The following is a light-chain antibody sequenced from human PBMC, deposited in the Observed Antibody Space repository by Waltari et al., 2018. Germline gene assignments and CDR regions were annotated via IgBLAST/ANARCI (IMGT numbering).Light chain of an antibody. CDR2: WAS. J-gene: IGKJ2*01. Sequence: DIVMTQSPDSLAVSLGERATIHCKSSQIVFYRSDNKNYLAWYQQKPGQPPKLLIYWASTRESGVPDRFSGSGSETDFTLTISSLQAEDVAVYYCQQYYSAPFNFGQGTKLEIK. CDR3: QQYYSAPFN. V-gene: IGKV4-1*01. CDR1: QIVFYRSDNKNY.